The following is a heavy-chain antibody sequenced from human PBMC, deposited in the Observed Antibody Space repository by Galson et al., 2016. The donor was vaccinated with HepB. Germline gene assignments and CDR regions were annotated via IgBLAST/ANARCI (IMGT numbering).Heavy chain of an antibody. V-gene: IGHV4-59*01. CDR2: LFNSGSP. Sequence: SETLSLTCSVSGVSIGRDYWSWIRQPPGKGLEWIGYLFNSGSPHYNPSLKSRVSMSVDTSKNQVSLRVRSVTAADTAIYYCTRHGTQMSPLDWGQGTLVTVSS. CDR1: GVSIGRDY. J-gene: IGHJ4*02. CDR3: TRHGTQMSPLD. D-gene: IGHD1-26*01.